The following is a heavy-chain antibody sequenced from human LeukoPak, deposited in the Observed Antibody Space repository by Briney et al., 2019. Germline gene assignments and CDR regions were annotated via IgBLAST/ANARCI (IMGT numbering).Heavy chain of an antibody. Sequence: ASVKVSCKASGYTFTGYYMHWVRQARGQGLEWMGWLNPNSGGTYFALEFEARVTLTRDTSINTAYMEMRGLTSDDTAVYYCAKSQYSFGSGSTKPLFDYWGQGTLVTVSS. D-gene: IGHD3-10*01. CDR1: GYTFTGYY. CDR2: LNPNSGGT. V-gene: IGHV1-2*02. J-gene: IGHJ4*02. CDR3: AKSQYSFGSGSTKPLFDY.